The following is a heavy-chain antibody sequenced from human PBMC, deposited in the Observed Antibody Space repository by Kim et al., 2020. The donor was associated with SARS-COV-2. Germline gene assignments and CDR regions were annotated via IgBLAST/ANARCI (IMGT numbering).Heavy chain of an antibody. CDR3: TRSEGRGSWHQFDY. CDR1: SDSISIYY. Sequence: SETLSLTCTVSSDSISIYYWSWIRQLPGKGLEWLGYIYYSGSTDYNPSLKSRVTISWDTSKNQVSLDVTSVSAADTAVYYCTRSEGRGSWHQFDYWGQG. V-gene: IGHV4-59*01. D-gene: IGHD6-13*01. J-gene: IGHJ4*02. CDR2: IYYSGST.